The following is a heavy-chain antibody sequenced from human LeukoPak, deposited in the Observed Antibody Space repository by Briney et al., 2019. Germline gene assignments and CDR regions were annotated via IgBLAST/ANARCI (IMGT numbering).Heavy chain of an antibody. V-gene: IGHV4-39*01. CDR2: IYYSGST. J-gene: IGHJ5*02. Sequence: WFRQPPGKGLEWIGSIYYSGSTYYNPSLKSRVTISVDTSKNQFSLKLSSVTAADTAVYYCARQVVVPARNWFDPWGQGTLVTVSS. CDR3: ARQVVVPARNWFDP. D-gene: IGHD2-2*01.